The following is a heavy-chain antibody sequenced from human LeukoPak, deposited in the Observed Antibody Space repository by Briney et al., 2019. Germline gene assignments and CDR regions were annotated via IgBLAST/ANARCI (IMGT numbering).Heavy chain of an antibody. Sequence: SETLSLTCTVSGGSFSHYYWSWIRQPRGKRLEWMGYIYYSGRADYNPSLKSRVTMSVDASKNQFSLQLSSVTSADTAVYYCASHDMDVWGQGTTVTVSS. V-gene: IGHV4-59*01. CDR1: GGSFSHYY. CDR3: ASHDMDV. J-gene: IGHJ6*02. CDR2: IYYSGRA.